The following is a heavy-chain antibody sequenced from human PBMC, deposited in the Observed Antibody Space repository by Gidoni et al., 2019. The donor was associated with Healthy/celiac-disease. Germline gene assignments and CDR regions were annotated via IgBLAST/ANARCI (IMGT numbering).Heavy chain of an antibody. CDR1: VLASSSDA. CDR3: VKFPSSGHSSSYAFDI. D-gene: IGHD6-25*01. J-gene: IGHJ3*02. Sequence: EVQLVESGGGLVQAAGSLRVPCSASVLASSSDAMHWVRQAPGKGLEYVSAISSNGGSTYYADPVKGRFSISRDNSKNTLYLQRSGLRADDTAVYYCVKFPSSGHSSSYAFDIWGQGTMVTVSS. CDR2: ISSNGGST. V-gene: IGHV3-64D*08.